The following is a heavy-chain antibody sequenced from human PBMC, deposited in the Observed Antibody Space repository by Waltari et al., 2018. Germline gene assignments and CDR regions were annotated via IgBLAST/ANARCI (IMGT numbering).Heavy chain of an antibody. CDR2: IIPILGTA. CDR1: GGTFSSYA. CDR3: ARDVFRWAQFDY. Sequence: QVQLVQSGAEVKKPGSSVKVSCKASGGTFSSYAISWVRQAPGQGLEWMGRIIPILGTANHAQKFQGRVTITADKSTSTAYMELGSVTAADTAVYYCARDVFRWAQFDYWGQGTLVTVSS. J-gene: IGHJ4*02. D-gene: IGHD1-26*01. V-gene: IGHV1-69*13.